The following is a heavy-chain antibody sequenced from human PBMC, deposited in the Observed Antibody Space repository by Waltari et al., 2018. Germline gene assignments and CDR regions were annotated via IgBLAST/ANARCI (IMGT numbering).Heavy chain of an antibody. Sequence: EVQLLESGGGLVQPGGSLRLACAASGFNFSSFAMTWVRQAPGKGLEWVSAISGSGGSTYYADSVKGRFTISRDNSKNTLYLQMNSLRAEDTAVYSCSVIQQLPYYFDYWGQGTLVTVSS. CDR1: GFNFSSFA. J-gene: IGHJ4*02. V-gene: IGHV3-23*01. D-gene: IGHD6-13*01. CDR2: ISGSGGST. CDR3: SVIQQLPYYFDY.